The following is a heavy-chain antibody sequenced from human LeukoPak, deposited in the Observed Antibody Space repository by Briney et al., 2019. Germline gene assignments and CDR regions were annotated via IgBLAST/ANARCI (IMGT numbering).Heavy chain of an antibody. D-gene: IGHD2-15*01. J-gene: IGHJ4*02. CDR3: ARSGYCSGGSCLRSGFYFDY. Sequence: SETLSLTCAVYGGSFSAYYWSWIRQPPGKGLEWTGEINHSGSTNFNPSLKSRVTISIDTSKNQFSLKLSSVTAADTAVYYCARSGYCSGGSCLRSGFYFDYWGQGTLVTVSS. CDR1: GGSFSAYY. V-gene: IGHV4-34*01. CDR2: INHSGST.